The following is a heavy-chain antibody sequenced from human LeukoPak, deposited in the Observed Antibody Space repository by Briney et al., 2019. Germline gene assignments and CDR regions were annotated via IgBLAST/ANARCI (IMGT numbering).Heavy chain of an antibody. CDR2: IYYSGST. D-gene: IGHD1-1*01. J-gene: IGHJ4*02. Sequence: SETLSLTCTVSGGSISSYYWSWIRQPPGKGLEWIGYIYYSGSTNYNPSLKSRVTISVDTSKNQFSLKLSSVTAADTAVYYCARRMWRNGPCDYWGQGTLVTVSS. CDR1: GGSISSYY. V-gene: IGHV4-59*01. CDR3: ARRMWRNGPCDY.